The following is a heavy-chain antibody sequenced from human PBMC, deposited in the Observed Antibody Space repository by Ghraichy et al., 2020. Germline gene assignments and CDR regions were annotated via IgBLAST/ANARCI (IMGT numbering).Heavy chain of an antibody. J-gene: IGHJ3*02. D-gene: IGHD2-2*01. CDR2: IIPILGIA. CDR1: GGTFSSYA. Sequence: SVKVSCKASGGTFSSYAISWVRQAPGQGLEWMGRIIPILGIANYAQKFQGRVTITADKSTSTAYMELSSLRSEDTAVYYCASERGGYCSSTSCYHFDIWGQGTMVTVSS. CDR3: ASERGGYCSSTSCYHFDI. V-gene: IGHV1-69*04.